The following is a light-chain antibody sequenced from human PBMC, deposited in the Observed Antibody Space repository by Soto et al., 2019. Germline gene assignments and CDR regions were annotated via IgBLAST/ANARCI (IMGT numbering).Light chain of an antibody. CDR1: QSVRSDY. Sequence: EIVLTQSPDTLSLPPGQRATLSCRASQSVRSDYFAWYQQKPGQAPRVIIFGVSTRATGVPDRFSGSGSGTDFTLTISRLEPEDFALYYCQQYGNSPLTFGGGTKVDIK. CDR3: QQYGNSPLT. CDR2: GVS. J-gene: IGKJ4*01. V-gene: IGKV3-20*01.